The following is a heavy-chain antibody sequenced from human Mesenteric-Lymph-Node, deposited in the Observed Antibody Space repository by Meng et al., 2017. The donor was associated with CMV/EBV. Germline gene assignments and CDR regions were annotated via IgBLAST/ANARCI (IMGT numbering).Heavy chain of an antibody. J-gene: IGHJ3*02. CDR3: ARPRITATAYDGFDM. CDR1: GYSFAGYW. D-gene: IGHD1-20*01. CDR2: IYPGDSNS. Sequence: GESLKISCRGSGYSFAGYWIGWVRQMPGKGLEWMGIIYPGDSNSRYSPSFQGQVTISADKSTRTAYLQWSSLKASDTAMYYCARPRITATAYDGFDMWGQGTMVTVSS. V-gene: IGHV5-51*01.